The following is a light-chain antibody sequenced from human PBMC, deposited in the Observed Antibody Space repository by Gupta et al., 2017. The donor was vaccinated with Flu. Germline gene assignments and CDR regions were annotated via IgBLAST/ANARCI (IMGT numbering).Light chain of an antibody. V-gene: IGKV1-39*01. CDR2: AAS. Sequence: IQLTHSPSSLSAFVGDRVTITCRESQCIGYYLNWYQQKPGKAPSPLIYAASSLQGGVPSRFSGTGSGTDFTLTITSLEPEDCATYYCQQSYRPPRTFGQGTKLEIE. CDR1: QCIGYY. J-gene: IGKJ1*01. CDR3: QQSYRPPRT.